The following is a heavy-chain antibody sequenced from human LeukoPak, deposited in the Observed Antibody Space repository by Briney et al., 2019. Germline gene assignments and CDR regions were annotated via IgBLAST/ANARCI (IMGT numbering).Heavy chain of an antibody. CDR2: ISGSGDNT. D-gene: IGHD6-19*01. V-gene: IGHV3-23*01. Sequence: PGGSLRLSCAASGYTFSSHVMSWVRQAPGKGLEWVSAISGSGDNTHYADSVKGRFTVSRDNSKNTLYLQMNSLRAEDTAVYYCAYIAVAGTRFGDYWGQGTLVTVSS. CDR3: AYIAVAGTRFGDY. CDR1: GYTFSSHV. J-gene: IGHJ4*02.